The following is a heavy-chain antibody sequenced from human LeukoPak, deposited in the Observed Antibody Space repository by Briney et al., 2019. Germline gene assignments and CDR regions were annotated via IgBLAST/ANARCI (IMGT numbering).Heavy chain of an antibody. Sequence: ASVKVSCKASGYTFTSYYIHWVRQAPGQGLEWMGIINPSGGSTSYAQKFQGRVTMTRDTSTSTVYMELSSLRSEDTAVYYCASTYCSGGSCYSGYYYYYGMDVWGQGTTVTVSS. J-gene: IGHJ6*02. CDR1: GYTFTSYY. D-gene: IGHD2-15*01. V-gene: IGHV1-46*01. CDR3: ASTYCSGGSCYSGYYYYYGMDV. CDR2: INPSGGST.